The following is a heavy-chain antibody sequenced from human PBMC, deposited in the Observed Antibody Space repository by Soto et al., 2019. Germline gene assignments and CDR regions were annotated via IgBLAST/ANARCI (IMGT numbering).Heavy chain of an antibody. V-gene: IGHV1-24*01. CDR1: GYTLTELS. CDR3: ATVLLPTIVVVPAAMFDP. Sequence: ASVKVSCKVSGYTLTELSMHWVRQAPGKGLEWMGGFDPEDGETIYAQKFQGRVTMTEDTSTDTAYMELSSLRSEDTAVYYCATVLLPTIVVVPAAMFDPWRHAPLVTVSP. J-gene: IGHJ5*02. D-gene: IGHD2-2*01. CDR2: FDPEDGET.